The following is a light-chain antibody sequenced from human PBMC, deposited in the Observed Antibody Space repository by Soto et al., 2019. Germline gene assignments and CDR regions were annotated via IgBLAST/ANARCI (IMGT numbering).Light chain of an antibody. CDR3: QQYRAWPLS. CDR2: GAS. J-gene: IGKJ4*01. V-gene: IGKV3D-15*01. Sequence: EIVVTQSPATLSVSPGERATLSCRASQSIGNHLAWYQQKPGQAPRLLIYGASTRATTIPARFSGSGSGTDFTLTISSLQSGDFAVYYRQQYRAWPLSFGGGTKVEIK. CDR1: QSIGNH.